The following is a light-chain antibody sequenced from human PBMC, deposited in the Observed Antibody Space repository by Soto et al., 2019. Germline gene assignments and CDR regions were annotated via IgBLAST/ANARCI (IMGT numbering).Light chain of an antibody. Sequence: QSALTQPASVSGSPGQSIPISFTGTSSDVGAYNYVSWYQQHPGKAPKLMIYEVSNRPSGVSDRFSGSRSGNTASLTISGLQAEVESDYYCTSYTSSSTWVFGGGTKLTVL. CDR3: TSYTSSSTWV. CDR1: SSDVGAYNY. V-gene: IGLV2-14*01. CDR2: EVS. J-gene: IGLJ3*02.